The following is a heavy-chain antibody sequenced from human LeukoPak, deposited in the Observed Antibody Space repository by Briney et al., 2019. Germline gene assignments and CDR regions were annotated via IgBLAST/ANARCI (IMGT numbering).Heavy chain of an antibody. V-gene: IGHV3-21*01. D-gene: IGHD3-10*01. CDR2: ITTSSSHI. Sequence: GGSLRLSCAASGFMFSNYNMNWVRQAPGKGLEWVSSITTSSSHIYYADSVQGRFTISRDNARNSLYLQMNSLRAEDTAVYYCATDNRAYGSGSYAFDIWGQGTMVTVSS. J-gene: IGHJ3*02. CDR3: ATDNRAYGSGSYAFDI. CDR1: GFMFSNYN.